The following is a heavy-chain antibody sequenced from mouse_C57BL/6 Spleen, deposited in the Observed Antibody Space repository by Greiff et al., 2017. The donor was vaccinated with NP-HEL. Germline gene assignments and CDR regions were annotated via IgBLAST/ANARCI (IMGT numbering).Heavy chain of an antibody. CDR3: AREGPPGFAY. J-gene: IGHJ3*01. Sequence: EVMLVESGGGLVKPGGSLKLSCAASGFTFTSYAMSWVRQTPEKRLEWVATISDGGSYTYYPDNVKGRFTISRDNAKNNLYLQMSHLKSEDTAMYYCAREGPPGFAYWGQGTLVTVSA. V-gene: IGHV5-4*01. CDR2: ISDGGSYT. D-gene: IGHD3-3*01. CDR1: GFTFTSYA.